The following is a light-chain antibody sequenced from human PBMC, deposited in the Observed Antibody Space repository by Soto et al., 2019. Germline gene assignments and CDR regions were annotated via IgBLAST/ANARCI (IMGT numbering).Light chain of an antibody. CDR2: LNSDGSH. CDR3: QTWGTGIQV. Sequence: QSVLTQSPSASASLGASVKLPCTLSSGHSSYAIAWHQQQPEKGPRYLMKLNSDGSHSKGDGIPDRFSGSSSGAERYLTISSCQSEDEADYYCQTWGTGIQVFGTGTKLTVL. V-gene: IGLV4-69*01. J-gene: IGLJ1*01. CDR1: SGHSSYA.